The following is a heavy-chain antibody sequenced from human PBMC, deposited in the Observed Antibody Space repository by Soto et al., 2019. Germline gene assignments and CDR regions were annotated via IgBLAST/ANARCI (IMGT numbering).Heavy chain of an antibody. CDR3: ATVATNSYNWLDP. CDR2: INSDGTKT. Sequence: EVQLVESGGILVQPGGSLRLSCAGSGFTFNTYWMHWVRQAPGKGLVWVSRINSDGTKTSYADSVKGRFTISRDNAKNPVYLQMNSLRAEDTAVYYCATVATNSYNWLDPWGQGPLVTVSS. CDR1: GFTFNTYW. V-gene: IGHV3-74*01. D-gene: IGHD5-12*01. J-gene: IGHJ5*02.